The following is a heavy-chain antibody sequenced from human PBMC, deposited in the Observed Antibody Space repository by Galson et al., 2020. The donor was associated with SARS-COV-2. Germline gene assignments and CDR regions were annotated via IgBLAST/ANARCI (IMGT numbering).Heavy chain of an antibody. V-gene: IGHV4-39*01. J-gene: IGHJ3*02. CDR1: GGSISSSSYY. Sequence: SETLSLTCTVSGGSISSSSYYWGWIRQPPGKGLEWLGRIYYSGSPYYHPSLKSRVTISVDTFKNQFSLKRSSVTAADTAVYYCARHLLWFGEFNLDAFDIWGQGTMVTVSS. D-gene: IGHD3-10*01. CDR3: ARHLLWFGEFNLDAFDI. CDR2: IYYSGSP.